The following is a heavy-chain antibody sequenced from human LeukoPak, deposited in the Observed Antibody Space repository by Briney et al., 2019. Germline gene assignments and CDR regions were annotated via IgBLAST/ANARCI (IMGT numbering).Heavy chain of an antibody. CDR2: TYYRSKWYN. D-gene: IGHD6-19*01. CDR3: ARAIVPKSSGWGDFDY. Sequence: SQTLSLTCAISGDSVSSNSAAWNWIRQSPSRGLEWLGRTYYRSKWYNDYAVSVKSRITINPDTSKNQFSLQLNSVAPEDTAVYYCARAIVPKSSGWGDFDYWGQGTLVTVSS. J-gene: IGHJ4*02. CDR1: GDSVSSNSAA. V-gene: IGHV6-1*01.